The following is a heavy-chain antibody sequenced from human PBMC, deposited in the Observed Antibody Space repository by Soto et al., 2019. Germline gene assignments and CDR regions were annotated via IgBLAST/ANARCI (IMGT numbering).Heavy chain of an antibody. CDR2: ISAYNGNT. CDR3: ARDIIRTTLFLDY. D-gene: IGHD3-10*02. V-gene: IGHV1-18*04. Sequence: QVHLVQSGPEAKKPGASVRVSCKASGYAFTNYGITWVRLAPGQGLEWLGWISAYNGNTNYAEKFQDRVTMTTDTSTSTAYMELRSLRPDDTAVYFCARDIIRTTLFLDYWGQGTQVTVSS. J-gene: IGHJ4*02. CDR1: GYAFTNYG.